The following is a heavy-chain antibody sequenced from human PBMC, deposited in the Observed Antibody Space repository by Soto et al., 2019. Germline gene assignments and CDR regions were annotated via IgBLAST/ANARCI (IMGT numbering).Heavy chain of an antibody. Sequence: QVQLQESGPGLVKPSWTLSLTCDVSSGYISTSYGWRWVRQPPVKGREWIGEIFHSGTTNYKPSLTSRVTMSVDKSKSQFSLKLNYVTAADTAVDFCARCGDDGRGGAFDRWGQGTLVTVSS. CDR3: ARCGDDGRGGAFDR. J-gene: IGHJ3*01. D-gene: IGHD2-21*01. CDR2: IFHSGTT. CDR1: SGYISTSYG. V-gene: IGHV4-4*02.